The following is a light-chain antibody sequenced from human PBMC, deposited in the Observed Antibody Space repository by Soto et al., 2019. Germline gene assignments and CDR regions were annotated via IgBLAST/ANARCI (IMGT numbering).Light chain of an antibody. Sequence: DIQMTPSPSILSASVGARVTITCRASQSISSWLAWYQQKPGKAPNLLIYKASTLKSGVPSRFSGSGSGTEFTLTISSLQPDDFATYYCQHYNSYSEAFGQGTKVDI. CDR3: QHYNSYSEA. CDR2: KAS. J-gene: IGKJ1*01. V-gene: IGKV1-5*03. CDR1: QSISSW.